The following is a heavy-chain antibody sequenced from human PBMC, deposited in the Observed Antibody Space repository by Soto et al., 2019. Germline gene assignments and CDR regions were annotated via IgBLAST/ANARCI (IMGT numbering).Heavy chain of an antibody. V-gene: IGHV4-34*01. CDR1: GGSFSGYY. J-gene: IGHJ6*02. Sequence: SETLSLTCAVYGGSFSGYYWSWIRQPPGKGLEWIGEINHSGSTNDNPSLKSRVTISVDTSKNQFSLKLSSVTAADTAVYYCARGRVGGMDVWGQGTTVTVSS. CDR2: INHSGST. CDR3: ARGRVGGMDV.